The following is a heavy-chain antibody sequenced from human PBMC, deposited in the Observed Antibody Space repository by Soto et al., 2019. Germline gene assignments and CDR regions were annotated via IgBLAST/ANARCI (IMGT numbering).Heavy chain of an antibody. CDR3: ARQVGGSGRHGMDV. D-gene: IGHD3-10*01. Sequence: PSETLSLTCTVSGGSISSSSYYWGWIRQPPGKGLEWIGSIYYSGSTYYNPSLKSRVTISVDTSKNQFSLKLSSVTAADTAVYYCARQVGGSGRHGMDVWGQGTTVTVSS. CDR1: GGSISSSSYY. V-gene: IGHV4-39*01. J-gene: IGHJ6*02. CDR2: IYYSGST.